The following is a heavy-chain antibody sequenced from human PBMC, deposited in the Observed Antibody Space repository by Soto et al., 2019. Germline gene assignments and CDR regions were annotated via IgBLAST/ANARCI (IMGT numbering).Heavy chain of an antibody. Sequence: EVQLLESGGALVQPGESLRLSCADSGFTFNKYWMTWARQAQGKGLELVANIKEDGSDKYYVDSVKGRFTGSRDNAKDFLYLQMNSLRDEDTAVYYCARGRSTDYWGQGTLVIVSS. J-gene: IGHJ4*02. CDR1: GFTFNKYW. CDR2: IKEDGSDK. CDR3: ARGRSTDY. V-gene: IGHV3-7*01.